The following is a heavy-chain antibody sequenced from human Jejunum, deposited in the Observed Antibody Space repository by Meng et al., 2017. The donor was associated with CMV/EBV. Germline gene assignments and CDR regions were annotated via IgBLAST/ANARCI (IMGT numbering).Heavy chain of an antibody. CDR1: GYIFNNYG. D-gene: IGHD1-14*01. CDR3: ARDLPGGTKGTWLDL. CDR2: ISAYNGNT. V-gene: IGHV1-18*01. Sequence: QVQRGPFGAGGKKPGASVKVPCKASGYIFNNYGVSWVRQAPGQGPEWMGWISAYNGNTNYAQNFQGRFTMTTDTSTSTAYMELRSLRSDDTAVYYCARDLPGGTKGTWLDLWGQGTLVTVSS. J-gene: IGHJ5*02.